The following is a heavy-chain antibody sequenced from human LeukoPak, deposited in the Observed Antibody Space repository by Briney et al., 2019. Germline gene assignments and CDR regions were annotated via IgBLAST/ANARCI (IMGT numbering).Heavy chain of an antibody. V-gene: IGHV3-53*01. J-gene: IGHJ4*02. CDR3: ARVSDCGGDCYPFDY. Sequence: PGGSLRLSCAASGFIVSSKYMSWVRQAPGKGLEWVSVIYSGGSTYYADSVKGRFTISRDNSKNTLYLQMNSLRAEDTAVYYCARVSDCGGDCYPFDYWGQGTLVTVSS. CDR1: GFIVSSKY. CDR2: IYSGGST. D-gene: IGHD2-21*02.